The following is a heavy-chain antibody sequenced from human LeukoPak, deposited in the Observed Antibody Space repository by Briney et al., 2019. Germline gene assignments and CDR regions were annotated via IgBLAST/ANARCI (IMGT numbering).Heavy chain of an antibody. D-gene: IGHD3-3*01. CDR2: IYDSGST. Sequence: SETLSLTCTVSGGSISRSSYFWGWIRQPPGKGLEWIGSIYDSGSTHYSPSIKSRVTLSVATSKNPSSMKLTSVPAADTAVYYCARHAIFGVIITRSNWFDSWGQGTLVTVSS. CDR3: ARHAIFGVIITRSNWFDS. CDR1: GGSISRSSYF. J-gene: IGHJ5*01. V-gene: IGHV4-39*01.